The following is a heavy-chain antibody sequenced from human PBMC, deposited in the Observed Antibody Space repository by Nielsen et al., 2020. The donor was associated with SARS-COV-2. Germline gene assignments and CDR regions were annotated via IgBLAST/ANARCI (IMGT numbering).Heavy chain of an antibody. CDR3: ARGWRSAELLPLEY. J-gene: IGHJ4*02. V-gene: IGHV4-59*01. Sequence: SETLSLTCTVSGASIRSYYWSWIRQPPGKGLEWIGYIHNIGSTNYNPSLKSRVTISADTSKNRFSLRLTSVTAADTAVYYCARGWRSAELLPLEYWGQGTPVTVSS. D-gene: IGHD3-10*01. CDR2: IHNIGST. CDR1: GASIRSYY.